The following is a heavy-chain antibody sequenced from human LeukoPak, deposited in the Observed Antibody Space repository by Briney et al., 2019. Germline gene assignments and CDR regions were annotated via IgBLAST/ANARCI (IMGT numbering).Heavy chain of an antibody. CDR1: GGTFSSYA. Sequence: ASVKVSCKASGGTFSSYAISWVRQAPGQGLEWMGGIIPIFGTANYAQKFQGRVTITADESTSTAYMELSSLRSEDTAVYYCATENVVVVDATDDDAFDIWGQGTMVTVSS. D-gene: IGHD2-15*01. J-gene: IGHJ3*02. V-gene: IGHV1-69*01. CDR3: ATENVVVVDATDDDAFDI. CDR2: IIPIFGTA.